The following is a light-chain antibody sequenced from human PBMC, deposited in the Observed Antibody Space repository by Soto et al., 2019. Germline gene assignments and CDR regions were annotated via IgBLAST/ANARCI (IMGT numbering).Light chain of an antibody. CDR3: AAWDDSLNGYV. V-gene: IGLV1-47*01. Sequence: QAVVTQPPSASGTPGQRITISCSGSSPNIGTNYVYWYQHLPGTAPRLLIYNDNQRPSGVPDRFSGSKSGPSASLAISGLRSEDEADYYCAAWDDSLNGYVFGTGTKVTVL. CDR1: SPNIGTNY. CDR2: NDN. J-gene: IGLJ1*01.